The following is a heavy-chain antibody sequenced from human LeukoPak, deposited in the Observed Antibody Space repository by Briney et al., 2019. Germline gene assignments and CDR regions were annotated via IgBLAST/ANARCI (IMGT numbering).Heavy chain of an antibody. CDR3: AIGLTKVVTPPRFDP. CDR1: GGSFSGYY. Sequence: SETLSLNCAVYGGSFSGYYWSWIRQPPGKGLELIGETNHSGSTNYNPSLKSRVTISVDTSKNQFSLKLSSVTPADTAVYYCAIGLTKVVTPPRFDPWGQGTLVTVSS. J-gene: IGHJ5*02. D-gene: IGHD4-23*01. V-gene: IGHV4-34*01. CDR2: TNHSGST.